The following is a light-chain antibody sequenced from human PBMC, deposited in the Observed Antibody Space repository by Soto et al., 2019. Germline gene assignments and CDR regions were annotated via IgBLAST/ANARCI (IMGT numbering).Light chain of an antibody. CDR3: SSFTNRNTCV. CDR2: EVT. Sequence: QSVLTQPASVSGSPGQSITISCTGSSSDVGGRDYVSWYQQHPGKAPKVIIYEVTRWPSGVSGRFSGSKSGNTASLTISGLQPEDEADYYCSSFTNRNTCVFGGGTKVTVL. CDR1: SSDVGGRDY. V-gene: IGLV2-14*01. J-gene: IGLJ3*02.